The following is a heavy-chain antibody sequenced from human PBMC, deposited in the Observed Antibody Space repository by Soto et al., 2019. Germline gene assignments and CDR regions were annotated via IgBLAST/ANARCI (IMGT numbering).Heavy chain of an antibody. V-gene: IGHV3-7*01. Sequence: GGSLRLSCAASGFTFSSYWMSWVRQAPGKGLEWVANIKQDGSEKYYVDSVKGRFTISRDNAKNSLYLQMNSLRAEDTAVDYCARETIRANDAFDIWGQGTMVTVSS. D-gene: IGHD1-20*01. J-gene: IGHJ3*02. CDR2: IKQDGSEK. CDR3: ARETIRANDAFDI. CDR1: GFTFSSYW.